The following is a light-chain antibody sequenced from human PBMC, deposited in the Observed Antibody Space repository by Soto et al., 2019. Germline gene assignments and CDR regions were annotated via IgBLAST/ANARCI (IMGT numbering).Light chain of an antibody. CDR2: LGS. J-gene: IGKJ1*01. Sequence: DIVVTQSPLSLPVTPGEPASISCRSSQILLHSNGYNYLDWYLQKPGQSPQLLIYLGSNRASGVPDRFSRSGSGPDFTLKISRVEAEDVGLYYCMQALQAPLTFGQGTKVQI. V-gene: IGKV2-28*01. CDR1: QILLHSNGYNY. CDR3: MQALQAPLT.